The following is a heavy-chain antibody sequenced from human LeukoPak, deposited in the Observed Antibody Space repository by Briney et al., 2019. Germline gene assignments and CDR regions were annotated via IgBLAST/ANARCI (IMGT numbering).Heavy chain of an antibody. CDR3: ARGVPFDY. CDR1: GFTFRSYD. V-gene: IGHV3-13*01. CDR2: IGTGGDT. D-gene: IGHD1-1*01. J-gene: IGHJ4*02. Sequence: PGGSLRLSCAASGFTFRSYDMHWVRHATGKGLEWLSGIGTGGDTYYPGSVKGRFTISRENAKNSLYLQMNSLRAGDTAVYYCARGVPFDYWGQGTLVTVSS.